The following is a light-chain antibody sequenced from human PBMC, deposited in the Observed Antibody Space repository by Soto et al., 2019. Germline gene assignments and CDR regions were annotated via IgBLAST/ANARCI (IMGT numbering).Light chain of an antibody. CDR1: QSVGSTY. CDR3: QQYATSPLT. J-gene: IGKJ3*01. CDR2: GVS. V-gene: IGKV3-20*01. Sequence: EIVLTQSPGTLSLSPGERATLSCRASQSVGSTYLAWYQQKPGQAPKLLIYGVSSRATGIPDRFSGSGSGTDFILTISILEPEDFAVYYCQQYATSPLTFGPGTKVDI.